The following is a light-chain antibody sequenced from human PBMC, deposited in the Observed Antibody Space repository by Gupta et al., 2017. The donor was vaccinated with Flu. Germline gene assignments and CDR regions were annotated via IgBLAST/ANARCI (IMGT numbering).Light chain of an antibody. CDR1: SSDVGSYNL. Sequence: SALTHHATKTGSPRPSITISCTGTSSDVGSYNLVSWYQQHPGKAPKLMIYEGSKRPSGVSNRFSGSKSGNTASLTISGLQAEDEADYYCCSYAGSSWVFGGGTKLTVL. CDR3: CSYAGSSWV. J-gene: IGLJ3*02. V-gene: IGLV2-23*01. CDR2: EGS.